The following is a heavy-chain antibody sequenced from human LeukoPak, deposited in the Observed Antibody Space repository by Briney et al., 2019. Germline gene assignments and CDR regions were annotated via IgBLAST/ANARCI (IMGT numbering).Heavy chain of an antibody. Sequence: GGSLRLSYAASGFTFSSYAMHWVRQAPGKGLEWVAVISYDGSNKYYADSVKGRFTISRDNSKNTLYLQMNSLRAEDTAVYYCARGGYDILTGSLDYWGQGTLVTVSS. V-gene: IGHV3-30-3*01. CDR2: ISYDGSNK. D-gene: IGHD3-9*01. CDR3: ARGGYDILTGSLDY. J-gene: IGHJ4*02. CDR1: GFTFSSYA.